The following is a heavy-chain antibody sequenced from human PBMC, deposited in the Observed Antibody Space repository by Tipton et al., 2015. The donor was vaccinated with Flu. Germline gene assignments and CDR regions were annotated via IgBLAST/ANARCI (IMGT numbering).Heavy chain of an antibody. CDR3: AREYKGGAFDI. J-gene: IGHJ3*02. CDR1: GDSISSSSYY. Sequence: LRLSCTVSGDSISSSSYYWGWIRQPQGKGLEWIGSIYYSGSTYYNPPLKSRVTISDDTSKNPFPLKLSSVTAANTAAYYCAREYKGGAFDIWGQGTMVTVSS. D-gene: IGHD1-14*01. V-gene: IGHV4-39*06. CDR2: IYYSGST.